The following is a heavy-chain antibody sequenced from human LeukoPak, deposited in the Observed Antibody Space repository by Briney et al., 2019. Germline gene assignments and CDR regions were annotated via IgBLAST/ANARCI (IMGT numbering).Heavy chain of an antibody. D-gene: IGHD2-15*01. J-gene: IGHJ3*02. V-gene: IGHV4-39*07. CDR2: IYSSGST. Sequence: SETLSLTCSVSGASISSGSNYWGWIRQPPGKTLEWIGSIYSSGSTYYNPSLKSRVIIIIDTPKNHFSLTLSSVTAADTAVYYCARVAVVAATTPDAFDIWGQGTMVTVSS. CDR1: GASISSGSNY. CDR3: ARVAVVAATTPDAFDI.